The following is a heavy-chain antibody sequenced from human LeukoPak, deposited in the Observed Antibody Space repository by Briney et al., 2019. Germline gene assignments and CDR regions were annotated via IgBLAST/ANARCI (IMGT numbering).Heavy chain of an antibody. Sequence: GGSLRLSCVASGFTFSSHGMNWVRQAPGKGLEWVSGIIPSGHTTYYADSVRGRFTISRDNSRNTVYLQMNRLRAEDTAVYYCAKDDRWLQFCCWGQGTLVTVSA. J-gene: IGHJ4*02. CDR3: AKDDRWLQFCC. CDR2: IIPSGHTT. D-gene: IGHD5-24*01. CDR1: GFTFSSHG. V-gene: IGHV3-23*01.